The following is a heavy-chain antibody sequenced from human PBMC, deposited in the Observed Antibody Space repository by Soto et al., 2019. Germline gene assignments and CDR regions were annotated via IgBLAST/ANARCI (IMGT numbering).Heavy chain of an antibody. CDR3: AKDMGLWFGETPFDY. J-gene: IGHJ4*02. CDR1: GFMFEDYA. V-gene: IGHV3-9*01. D-gene: IGHD3-10*01. CDR2: ISWNSGTL. Sequence: EVQLVESGGGLVQPGRSLRLSCAASGFMFEDYAMHWVRQTPGKGLEWVSGISWNSGTLGYADSVKGRFTISRDNAKNTLYLQMNSLRAEDTALYYCAKDMGLWFGETPFDYWGQGTLVTVSS.